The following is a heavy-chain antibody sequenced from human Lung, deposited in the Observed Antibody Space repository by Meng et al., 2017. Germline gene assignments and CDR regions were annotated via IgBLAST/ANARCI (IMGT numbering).Heavy chain of an antibody. CDR1: DYTFTGYG. J-gene: IGHJ4*02. D-gene: IGHD3-10*01. Sequence: QVQPVQSGPAVKQPGASVKVSCKASDYTFTGYGVSWVRQAPGQGLEWMAWLGAHDGDTSHAPKFQGRVTVSADRPTATAYMELRSLRSDDTAVYYCARGTPGRSYSDYWGQGTLVTVSS. V-gene: IGHV1-18*01. CDR3: ARGTPGRSYSDY. CDR2: LGAHDGDT.